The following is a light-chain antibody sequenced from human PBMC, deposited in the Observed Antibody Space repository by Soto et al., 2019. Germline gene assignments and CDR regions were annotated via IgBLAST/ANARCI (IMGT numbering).Light chain of an antibody. CDR3: GSWDSSLSGGV. V-gene: IGLV1-51*01. CDR2: DNS. J-gene: IGLJ3*02. Sequence: QSVLTQPPSVSAAPGQTVTISCSGSSSNIGNNYVSWYQQFPGAAPKLLIYDNSERPSGIPDRFSGSKSGTAATLGITGLQTGDEADYYCGSWDSSLSGGVFGGGTKVTVL. CDR1: SSNIGNNY.